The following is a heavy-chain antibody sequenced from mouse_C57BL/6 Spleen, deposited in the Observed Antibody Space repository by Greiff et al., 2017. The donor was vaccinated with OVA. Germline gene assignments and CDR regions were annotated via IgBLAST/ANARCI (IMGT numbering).Heavy chain of an antibody. J-gene: IGHJ4*01. D-gene: IGHD2-4*01. CDR1: GFTFSSYA. CDR2: ISSGGDYI. CDR3: TRDYDYDPYYYAMDY. V-gene: IGHV5-9-1*02. Sequence: EVQRVESGEGLVKPGGSLKLSCAASGFTFSSYAMSWVRQTPEKRLEWVAYISSGGDYIYYADTVKGRFTISRDNARNTLYLQMSSLKSEDTAMYYCTRDYDYDPYYYAMDYWGQGTSVTVSS.